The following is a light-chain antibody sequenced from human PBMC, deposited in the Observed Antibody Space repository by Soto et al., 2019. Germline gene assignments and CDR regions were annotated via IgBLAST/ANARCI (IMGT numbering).Light chain of an antibody. CDR2: DTS. Sequence: DIQMTQSPSSLSASVGDRVTITCQASQDIRNYLNWYQQKPGRAPKLLIYDTSNLQTGVPSRFSGSGSGTGFTFTISSLQPEDIATYYCQQYDNLPATFGGGTKVDIK. J-gene: IGKJ4*01. V-gene: IGKV1-33*01. CDR3: QQYDNLPAT. CDR1: QDIRNY.